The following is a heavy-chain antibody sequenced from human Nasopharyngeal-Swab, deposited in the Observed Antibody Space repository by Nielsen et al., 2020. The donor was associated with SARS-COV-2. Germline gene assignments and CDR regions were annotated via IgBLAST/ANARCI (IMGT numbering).Heavy chain of an antibody. J-gene: IGHJ4*02. V-gene: IGHV3-30*19. D-gene: IGHD3-22*01. CDR1: GFTLSSYG. CDR3: ARVSSGYYLRLSFDY. CDR2: ISYDGSNK. Sequence: GSLRLSCAASGFTLSSYGMHWVRQAPGKGLEWVAVISYDGSNKYYADSVKGRFTISRDNSKNTLYLQMISLRAEDTAVFYCARVSSGYYLRLSFDYWGQGTLVTVSS.